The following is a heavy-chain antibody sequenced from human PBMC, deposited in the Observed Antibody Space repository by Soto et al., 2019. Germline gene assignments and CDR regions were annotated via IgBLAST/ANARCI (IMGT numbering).Heavy chain of an antibody. CDR2: IYYSGST. D-gene: IGHD2-15*01. Sequence: QVQLQESGPGLVKPSETLSLTCTVSGGSVSSGSYYWSWIRQPPGKGLEWIGYIYYSGSTNYNPSLNSRVTISVDTSKNQFSLKLSSVTAADTAVYYCARDSIVRGFDPWGQGTLVTVSS. CDR1: GGSVSSGSYY. J-gene: IGHJ5*02. CDR3: ARDSIVRGFDP. V-gene: IGHV4-61*01.